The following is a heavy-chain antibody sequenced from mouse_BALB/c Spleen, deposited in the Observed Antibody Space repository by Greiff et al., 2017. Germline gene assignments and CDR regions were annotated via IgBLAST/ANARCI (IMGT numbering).Heavy chain of an antibody. J-gene: IGHJ3*01. D-gene: IGHD1-2*01. CDR3: APLLRLAY. CDR1: GFNIKDTY. V-gene: IGHV14-3*02. CDR2: IDPANGNT. Sequence: EVQLQQSGAELVKPGASVKLSCTASGFNIKDTYMHWVKQRPEQGLEWIGRIDPANGNTKYDPKFQGKATITADTSSNTAYLQLSSLTSEDTAVYYCAPLLRLAYWGQGTLVTVSA.